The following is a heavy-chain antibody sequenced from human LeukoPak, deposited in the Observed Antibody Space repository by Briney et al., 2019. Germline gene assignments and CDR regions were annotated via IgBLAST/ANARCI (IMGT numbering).Heavy chain of an antibody. CDR1: GGTFSSYA. V-gene: IGHV1-69*04. J-gene: IGHJ4*02. Sequence: GASVKVSCKASGGTFSSYAISWVRQAPGQGLEWMGRIIPILGIANYAQKFQGRVTITADKSTSTAYMELSSLRSEDTAVYYCASHNSSGWSFDYWGQGTLVTVSS. CDR2: IIPILGIA. D-gene: IGHD6-19*01. CDR3: ASHNSSGWSFDY.